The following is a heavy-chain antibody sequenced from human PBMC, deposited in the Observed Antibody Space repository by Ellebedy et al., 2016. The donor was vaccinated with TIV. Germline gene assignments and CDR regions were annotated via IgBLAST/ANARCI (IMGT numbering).Heavy chain of an antibody. D-gene: IGHD2-8*02. V-gene: IGHV4-34*01. J-gene: IGHJ3*02. Sequence: MPSETPSLTCAVYGGSFSGYYWSWIRQPPGKGLEWIGSIYYSGSTYYNPSLKSRVTISVDTSKNQLSLKLSSVTAADTAMYYCASGLGVRRMNAFDIWGQGTMVTVSS. CDR3: ASGLGVRRMNAFDI. CDR1: GGSFSGYY. CDR2: IYYSGST.